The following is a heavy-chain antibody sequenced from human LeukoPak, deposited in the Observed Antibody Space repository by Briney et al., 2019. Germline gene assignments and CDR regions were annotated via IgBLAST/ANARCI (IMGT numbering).Heavy chain of an antibody. CDR2: ISGSGGST. D-gene: IGHD3-3*01. J-gene: IGHJ4*02. V-gene: IGHV3-23*01. Sequence: GGSLRLSCAASGFTFSSYAMSWVRQAPGKGLEWVSAISGSGGSTYYADSVKGRFTISRDNSKNTLYLQMNSLRAEDTAVYYCAKDLAVDFWSGYYIEGYFDYWGQGTPVTVSS. CDR1: GFTFSSYA. CDR3: AKDLAVDFWSGYYIEGYFDY.